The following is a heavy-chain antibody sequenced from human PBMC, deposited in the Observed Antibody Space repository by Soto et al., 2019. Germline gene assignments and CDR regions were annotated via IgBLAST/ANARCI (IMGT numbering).Heavy chain of an antibody. J-gene: IGHJ4*02. CDR2: IYYSGST. D-gene: IGHD3-22*01. Sequence: PSETLSLTCTVSGGSVSSGSYYWSWIRQPPGKGLEWIGYIYYSGSTNYNPSLKSRVTISVDTSKNQFSLKLSSVTAADTAVYYCARGAPYYYDSSAPALDYWGQGTLVTVSS. CDR3: ARGAPYYYDSSAPALDY. V-gene: IGHV4-61*01. CDR1: GGSVSSGSYY.